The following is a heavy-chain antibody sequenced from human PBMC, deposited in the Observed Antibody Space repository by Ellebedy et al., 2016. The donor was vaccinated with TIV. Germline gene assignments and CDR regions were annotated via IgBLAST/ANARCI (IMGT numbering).Heavy chain of an antibody. CDR1: GFIFSSYS. CDR2: ISSSSSTI. D-gene: IGHD3-10*01. Sequence: GESLKISXAASGFIFSSYSMNWVRQAPGKGLEWVSYISSSSSTIYYADSVKGRFTISRDNAKNSLYLQMNSLRDEDTAVYYCARDQQWFDPFYYGMDVWGQGTTVTVSS. V-gene: IGHV3-48*02. J-gene: IGHJ6*02. CDR3: ARDQQWFDPFYYGMDV.